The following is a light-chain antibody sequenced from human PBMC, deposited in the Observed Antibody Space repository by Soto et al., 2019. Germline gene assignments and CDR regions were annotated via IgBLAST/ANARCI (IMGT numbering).Light chain of an antibody. V-gene: IGKV3-20*01. CDR1: QSVSSNY. CDR3: QQYDTSPPLT. J-gene: IGKJ4*01. Sequence: EIVLTQSPGTLSLSPGDRATLSCRASQSVSSNYLAWYQQKPGQATRLLIYGACSRATGIPDRFSGSGSGKDFTLTISRLEPEDFAVYYCQQYDTSPPLTFGGGTKVEIK. CDR2: GAC.